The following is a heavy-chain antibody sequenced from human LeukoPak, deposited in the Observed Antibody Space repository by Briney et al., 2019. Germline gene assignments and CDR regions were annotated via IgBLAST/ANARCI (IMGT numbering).Heavy chain of an antibody. D-gene: IGHD4-23*01. J-gene: IGHJ6*02. V-gene: IGHV1-18*01. Sequence: ASVKVSCKASGYTFTRYGISWVRQAPGQGLEWMGWISAYNGNTNYAQKLQGRVTMTTDTSASTAYMELRSLRSDDTAVYYCARHRRVTTVVAYYYYGMDVWGQGTTVTVSS. CDR3: ARHRRVTTVVAYYYYGMDV. CDR1: GYTFTRYG. CDR2: ISAYNGNT.